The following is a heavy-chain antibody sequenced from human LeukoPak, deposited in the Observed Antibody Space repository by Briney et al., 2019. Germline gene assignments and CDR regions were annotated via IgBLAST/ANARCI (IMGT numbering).Heavy chain of an antibody. CDR3: ARDTSGRYNWND. CDR1: GYRFTSYG. Sequence: ASVKASCKASGYRFTSYGISWVRQAPGQGLEWMGWISAYNGNTNYAQEFQGRVTMTTETSTSTAYMELRSLRSDDTAVYYCARDTSGRYNWNDWGQGTLVTVSS. V-gene: IGHV1-18*01. D-gene: IGHD1-20*01. CDR2: ISAYNGNT. J-gene: IGHJ4*02.